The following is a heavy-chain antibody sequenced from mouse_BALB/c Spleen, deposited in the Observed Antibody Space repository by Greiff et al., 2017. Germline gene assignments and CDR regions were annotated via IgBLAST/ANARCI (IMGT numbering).Heavy chain of an antibody. CDR3: ARRWLLRLDY. CDR1: GFTFSSYG. V-gene: IGHV5-6-3*01. D-gene: IGHD2-3*01. J-gene: IGHJ2*01. Sequence: DVQLVESGGGLVQPGGSLKLSCAASGFTFSSYGMSWVRQTPDKRLELVATINSNGGSTYYPDSVKGRFTISRDNAKNTLYLQMSSLKSEDTAMYYCARRWLLRLDYWGQGTTLTVSS. CDR2: INSNGGST.